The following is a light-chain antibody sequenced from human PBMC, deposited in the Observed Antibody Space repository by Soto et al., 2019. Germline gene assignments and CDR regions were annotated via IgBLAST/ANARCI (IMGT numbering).Light chain of an antibody. J-gene: IGLJ3*02. CDR2: RDG. V-gene: IGLV1-47*01. CDR1: SSNIGSHF. CDR3: AVWDQSLTGWV. Sequence: QSVLTQPPSASGTPGQSLTISCSGSSSNIGSHFVYWYQHLPGTAPKLLILRDGQRPSGVPARFFGSKSGTSASLAITGLRSEDEADYYCAVWDQSLTGWVFGGGTKVTVL.